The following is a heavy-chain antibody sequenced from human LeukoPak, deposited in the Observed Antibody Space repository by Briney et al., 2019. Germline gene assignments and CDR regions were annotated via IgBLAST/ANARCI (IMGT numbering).Heavy chain of an antibody. CDR2: IYYSGST. Sequence: SQTLSLTCTVSGGSISSGDYYWSWIRQPPGKGLEWIGHIYYSGSTYYNPSLKSRVTISVDTSKNQFSLKLSSVTAADTAVYYCASSWYRAYYFDYWGQGTLVTVSS. CDR3: ASSWYRAYYFDY. CDR1: GGSISSGDYY. D-gene: IGHD6-13*01. J-gene: IGHJ4*02. V-gene: IGHV4-30-4*01.